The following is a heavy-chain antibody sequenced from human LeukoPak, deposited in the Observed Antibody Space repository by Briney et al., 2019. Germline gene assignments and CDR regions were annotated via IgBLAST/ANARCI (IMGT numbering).Heavy chain of an antibody. CDR3: ARFSYYYGSGSYYNVDY. D-gene: IGHD3-10*01. CDR2: INSDGSST. J-gene: IGHJ4*02. CDR1: GFTFSSYW. V-gene: IGHV3-74*01. Sequence: LPGGSLRLSCAASGFTFSSYWMHWVRQAPGKGLVWVSRINSDGSSTSYADSVKGRFTISRDNAKNTLYLQMNSLRAEDTAVYYCARFSYYYGSGSYYNVDYWGQGTLVTVSS.